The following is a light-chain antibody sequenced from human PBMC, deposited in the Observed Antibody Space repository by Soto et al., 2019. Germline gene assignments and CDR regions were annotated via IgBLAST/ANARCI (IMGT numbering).Light chain of an antibody. J-gene: IGLJ2*01. CDR2: DNN. CDR3: GAWDTSLSAVL. CDR1: SSNIENNY. Sequence: QSVLTQPPSVSAAPGQKVTISCSGSSSNIENNYVSWYQQLPGTAPKLLIYDNNRRPSGIPDRFSGSKSGTSATLAITGLQTGDEDDYYCGAWDTSLSAVLFGGGTKLTVL. V-gene: IGLV1-51*01.